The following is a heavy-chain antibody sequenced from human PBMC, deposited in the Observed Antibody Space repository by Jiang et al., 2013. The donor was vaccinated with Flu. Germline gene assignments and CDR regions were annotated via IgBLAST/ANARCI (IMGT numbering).Heavy chain of an antibody. J-gene: IGHJ4*02. CDR1: GGSISVNSYY. CDR2: IYYSGST. Sequence: GLVKPSETLSLTCTVSGGSISVNSYYWAWIRQPPGKGLEWIGTIYYSGSTYYKPSHKSRVTISVHTSKNQFSLKMSSVTAADTAVYYCATGYNSNWDFDHWGQGTLVTVSS. D-gene: IGHD2/OR15-2a*01. CDR3: ATGYNSNWDFDH. V-gene: IGHV4-39*01.